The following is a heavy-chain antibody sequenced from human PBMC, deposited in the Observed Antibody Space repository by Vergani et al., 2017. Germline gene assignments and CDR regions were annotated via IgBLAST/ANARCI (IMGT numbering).Heavy chain of an antibody. J-gene: IGHJ5*02. D-gene: IGHD3-3*01. CDR1: GFTFSDYY. V-gene: IGHV3-11*01. CDR3: ARGTIFGVVIIRWGWFDP. Sequence: VQLVESGGGLVKPGGSLRLSCAASGFTFSDYYMSWIRQAPGKGLEWVSYISSSGSTIYYADSVKGRFTISRDNAKNSLYLQMNSLRAEDTAVYYCARGTIFGVVIIRWGWFDPWGQGTLVTVSS. CDR2: ISSSGSTI.